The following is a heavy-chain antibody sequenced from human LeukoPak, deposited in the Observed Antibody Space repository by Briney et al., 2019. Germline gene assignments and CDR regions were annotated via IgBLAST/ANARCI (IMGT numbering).Heavy chain of an antibody. V-gene: IGHV1-2*02. CDR2: INPNSGGT. D-gene: IGHD2-2*02. CDR3: ARVSHKVRVCSSTSCYMGY. CDR1: GYTFTDYY. Sequence: ASVTVSYKASGYTFTDYYMHWVRQAPGQGLEWMGWINPNSGGTNYAQKFQRRVTMPRDTTISTAYMELSRLRSDDAAVYYCARVSHKVRVCSSTSCYMGYWGQRTLVTVSS. J-gene: IGHJ4*02.